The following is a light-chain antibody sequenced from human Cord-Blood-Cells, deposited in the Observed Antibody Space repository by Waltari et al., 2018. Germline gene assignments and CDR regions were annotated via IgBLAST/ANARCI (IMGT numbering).Light chain of an antibody. CDR1: QSVSSSY. CDR2: GAS. CDR3: QQYGSSPPTIGYT. Sequence: EIVLTQSPGTLSLSPGERATLSCRASQSVSSSYLAWYQQKPGQAPRLLIYGASSRATGIPDRFSGSGSGTDFTLTISRLEPEDFAVYYCQQYGSSPPTIGYTFGGGTKVEIK. V-gene: IGKV3-20*01. J-gene: IGKJ4*01.